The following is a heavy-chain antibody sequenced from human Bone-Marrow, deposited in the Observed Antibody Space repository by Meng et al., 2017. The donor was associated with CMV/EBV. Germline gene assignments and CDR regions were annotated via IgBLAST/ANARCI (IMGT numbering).Heavy chain of an antibody. J-gene: IGHJ4*02. Sequence: ASVKVSFQASGYTFPEYYEHWVRQAPGHGLEWMGLSNPNRGGTNHAQKFQGRVTMTRDTSVSPAYMEMTRLPSADTAVFYCARVKEDSSGWSPLDYWGQGTLVTVSS. CDR1: GYTFPEYY. CDR3: ARVKEDSSGWSPLDY. V-gene: IGHV1-2*02. CDR2: SNPNRGGT. D-gene: IGHD6-19*01.